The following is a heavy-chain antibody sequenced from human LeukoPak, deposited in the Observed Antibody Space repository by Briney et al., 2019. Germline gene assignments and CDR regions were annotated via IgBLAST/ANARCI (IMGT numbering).Heavy chain of an antibody. CDR3: ITDAATIAAAGTGPY. D-gene: IGHD6-13*01. J-gene: IGHJ4*02. V-gene: IGHV3-15*01. CDR1: GFTFSNAW. CDR2: IKSKTDGETT. Sequence: GGSLRLSCAASGFTFSNAWMNWVRQAPGKGLEWVGLIKSKTDGETTDYAAPVKGRFTVSRDDSKNTLYLQMNSLKTEARAVYYCITDAATIAAAGTGPYWGQGTLVTVSS.